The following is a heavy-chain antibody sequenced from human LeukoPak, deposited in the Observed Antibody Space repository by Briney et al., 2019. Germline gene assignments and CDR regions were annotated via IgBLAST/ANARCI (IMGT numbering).Heavy chain of an antibody. D-gene: IGHD4-17*01. V-gene: IGHV3-48*03. CDR1: GFTFSSYE. CDR2: ISSSGSTI. CDR3: AKEATTVPNRYFDY. Sequence: PGGSLRLSCAASGFTFSSYEMNWVRQAPGKGLEWVSYISSSGSTIYYADSVKGRFTISRDNAKNTLYLQMNSLRAEDTAIYYCAKEATTVPNRYFDYWGQGTLVTVSS. J-gene: IGHJ4*02.